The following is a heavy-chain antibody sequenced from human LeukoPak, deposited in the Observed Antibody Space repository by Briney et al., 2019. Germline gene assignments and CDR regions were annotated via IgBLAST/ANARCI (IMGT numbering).Heavy chain of an antibody. CDR1: GGSISSSSYY. V-gene: IGHV4-39*01. D-gene: IGHD6-19*01. J-gene: IGHJ4*02. CDR3: ARRSSGWYFDY. CDR2: IYYSGST. Sequence: PSETLSPTCTVSGGSISSSSYYWGWIRQPPGKGLEWIGSIYYSGSTYYNPSLKSRVTISVDTSKNQFSLKLSSVTAADTAVYYCARRSSGWYFDYWGQGTLVTVSS.